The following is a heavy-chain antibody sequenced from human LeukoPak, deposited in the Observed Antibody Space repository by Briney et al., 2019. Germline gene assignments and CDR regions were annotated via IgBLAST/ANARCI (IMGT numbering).Heavy chain of an antibody. CDR2: IIPILGIA. CDR3: ARVVTGIAVAGNGGNWFNP. D-gene: IGHD6-19*01. V-gene: IGHV1-69*04. J-gene: IGHJ5*02. CDR1: GGTFSSYA. Sequence: SVKVSCKASGGTFSSYAISWVRQAPGQGLEWMGRIIPILGIANYAQKFQGRVTITADKSTSTAYMELSSLRSEDTAVYYCARVVTGIAVAGNGGNWFNPWGQGTLVTVSS.